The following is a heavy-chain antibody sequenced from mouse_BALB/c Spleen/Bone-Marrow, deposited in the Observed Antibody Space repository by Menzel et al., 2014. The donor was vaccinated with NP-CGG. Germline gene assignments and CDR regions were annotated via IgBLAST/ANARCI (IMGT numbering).Heavy chain of an antibody. V-gene: IGHV1-7*01. Sequence: VQLQQSGAELAKPGASVKMSCKASGHTFSTCWMHWVKQRPGQGLEWIGYINPSIGYADYVQKFKDKATLTADNSSSIVYMQLSSLTSEDSAIYYCAMITFTMDYWGQGTSVTVSS. D-gene: IGHD2-4*01. CDR1: GHTFSTCW. CDR2: INPSIGYA. CDR3: AMITFTMDY. J-gene: IGHJ4*01.